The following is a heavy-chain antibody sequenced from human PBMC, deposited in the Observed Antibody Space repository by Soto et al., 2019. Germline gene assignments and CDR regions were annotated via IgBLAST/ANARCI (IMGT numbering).Heavy chain of an antibody. D-gene: IGHD2-21*02. J-gene: IGHJ4*02. CDR3: AKDATKTSVVTSSLGY. Sequence: GGSLRLSCAASGFTFSSYGMHWVRQAPGKGLEWVAVISHDGSNKYYADSVKGRFTISRDNSKNTLYLQMNSLRAEDTAVYFCAKDATKTSVVTSSLGYWGQGTLVTVSS. CDR1: GFTFSSYG. V-gene: IGHV3-30*18. CDR2: ISHDGSNK.